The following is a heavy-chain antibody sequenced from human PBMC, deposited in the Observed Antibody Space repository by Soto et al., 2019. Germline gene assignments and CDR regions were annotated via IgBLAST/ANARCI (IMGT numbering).Heavy chain of an antibody. CDR2: IRSNSYRGTT. J-gene: IGHJ1*01. D-gene: IGHD2-2*01. V-gene: IGHV3-49*03. Sequence: GGSLRLSCTASGFTFGDYTMSWFRQAPGKGLEWVGFIRSNSYRGTTEYAASVKGRFTISRDDSKSIAYLQMNSLKTEDTAVYYCTRPLVPATTGTYFQQWGQGTMVTVS. CDR3: TRPLVPATTGTYFQQ. CDR1: GFTFGDYT.